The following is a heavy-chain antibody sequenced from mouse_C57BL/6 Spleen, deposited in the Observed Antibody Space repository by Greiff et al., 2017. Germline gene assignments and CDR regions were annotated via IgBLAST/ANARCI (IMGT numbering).Heavy chain of an antibody. V-gene: IGHV1-7*01. Sequence: QVQLQQSGAELAKPGASVMLSCKASGYTFPSYWMHWEKQRPGHGLEWIVYRIPSSGYTKYKQTFKDKATLTADRYSSNAYMQLSGLTDEDSAVYYCARRGYWECFAYWGQGTTLTVSS. D-gene: IGHD2-3*01. CDR3: ARRGYWECFAY. J-gene: IGHJ2*01. CDR2: RIPSSGYT. CDR1: GYTFPSYW.